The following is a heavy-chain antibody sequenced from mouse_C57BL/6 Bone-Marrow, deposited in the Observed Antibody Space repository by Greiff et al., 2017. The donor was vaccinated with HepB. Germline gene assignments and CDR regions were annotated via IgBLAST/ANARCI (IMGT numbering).Heavy chain of an antibody. CDR1: GFTFSSYA. Sequence: EVMLVESGGGLVKPGGSLKLSCAASGFTFSSYAMSWVRQTPEKRLEWVATISDGGSYTYYPDNVKGRFTISRDNAKNNLYLQMSHLKSEDTAMYYCARDPNYYGSSYPFDYWGQGTTLTVSS. D-gene: IGHD1-1*01. J-gene: IGHJ2*01. V-gene: IGHV5-4*01. CDR2: ISDGGSYT. CDR3: ARDPNYYGSSYPFDY.